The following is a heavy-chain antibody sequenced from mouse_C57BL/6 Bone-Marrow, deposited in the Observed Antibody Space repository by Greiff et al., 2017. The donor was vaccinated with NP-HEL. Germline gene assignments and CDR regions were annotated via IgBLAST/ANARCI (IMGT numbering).Heavy chain of an antibody. CDR1: GYTFTNYW. CDR3: ARKGYDYPFAY. Sequence: QVQLKQSGAELVRPGTSVKMSCKASGYTFTNYWIGWAKQRPGHGLEWIGDIYPGGGYTNYNEKFKGKATLTADKSSSTAYMQFSSLTSEDSAIYYCARKGYDYPFAYWGPGTLVTVSA. V-gene: IGHV1-63*01. D-gene: IGHD2-14*01. J-gene: IGHJ3*01. CDR2: IYPGGGYT.